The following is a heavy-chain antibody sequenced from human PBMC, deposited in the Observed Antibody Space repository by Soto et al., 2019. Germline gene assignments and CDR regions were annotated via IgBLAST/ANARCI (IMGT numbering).Heavy chain of an antibody. J-gene: IGHJ6*02. V-gene: IGHV6-1*01. D-gene: IGHD3-10*01. Sequence: SQTLSLTAVISGDSVSSNSAGWNCISQSPSRGLEWLGRTYYKSKWNNDYALSVKSRITINPDTSKNQFSLHLYSVTPEDTAVYYCTGITWFRGMDVWGQGTPVTVSS. CDR2: TYYKSKWNN. CDR3: TGITWFRGMDV. CDR1: GDSVSSNSAG.